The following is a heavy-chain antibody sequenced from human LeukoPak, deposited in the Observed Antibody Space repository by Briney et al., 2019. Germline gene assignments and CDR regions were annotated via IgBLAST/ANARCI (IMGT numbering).Heavy chain of an antibody. V-gene: IGHV3-23*01. D-gene: IGHD2-2*01. CDR1: GFTFSSYA. CDR3: ARGEDLGYCSSTSCYPFDY. J-gene: IGHJ4*02. CDR2: ISGSGGST. Sequence: PGGSLRLSCAASGFTFSSYAMSWVRQAPGKGLEWVSGISGSGGSTYYADSVKGRFTISRDNSKNTLYLQMNSLRAEDTAVYYCARGEDLGYCSSTSCYPFDYWGQGTLVTVSS.